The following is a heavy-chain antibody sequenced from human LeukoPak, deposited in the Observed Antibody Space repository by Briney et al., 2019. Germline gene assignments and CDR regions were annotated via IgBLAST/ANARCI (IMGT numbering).Heavy chain of an antibody. J-gene: IGHJ4*02. Sequence: GGSLRLSCTASGLTFSTSGFNWVRQAAGKGLEWVASIVPAGSDRYHADSIKGRFTISRDNANNFLYLQMNSLRAEDTAVYYCATETNGRHYDYWGQGTLLTVSS. CDR1: GLTFSTSG. V-gene: IGHV3-21*06. CDR3: ATETNGRHYDY. D-gene: IGHD1-14*01. CDR2: IVPAGSDR.